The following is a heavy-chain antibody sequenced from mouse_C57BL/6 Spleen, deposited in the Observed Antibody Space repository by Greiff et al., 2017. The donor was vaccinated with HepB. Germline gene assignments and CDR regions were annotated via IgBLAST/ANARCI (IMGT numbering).Heavy chain of an antibody. CDR2: IYPSDSET. V-gene: IGHV1-61*01. Sequence: QVQLKQPGAELVRPGSSVKLSCKASGYTFTSYWMDWVKQRPGQGLEWIGNIYPSDSETHYNQKFKDKATLTVDKSSSTAYMQLSSLTSEDSAVYYGARAGLNGGLGGFAYWGQGTLVTVSA. D-gene: IGHD3-3*01. J-gene: IGHJ3*01. CDR1: GYTFTSYW. CDR3: ARAGLNGGLGGFAY.